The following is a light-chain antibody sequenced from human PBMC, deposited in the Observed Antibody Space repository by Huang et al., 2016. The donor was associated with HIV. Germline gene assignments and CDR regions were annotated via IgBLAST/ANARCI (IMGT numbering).Light chain of an antibody. V-gene: IGKV1-6*01. CDR2: GSS. CDR1: QGITDD. CDR3: LQDHNYPRT. J-gene: IGKJ1*01. Sequence: AIQMTQSPSSLSASVGDRVTITCRASQGITDDSAWYQQKPGKAPKLLISGSSTLRSGVPSRFSGSGSGTDFTLTISSLQPEDYATYYCLQDHNYPRTFGQGTKVEI.